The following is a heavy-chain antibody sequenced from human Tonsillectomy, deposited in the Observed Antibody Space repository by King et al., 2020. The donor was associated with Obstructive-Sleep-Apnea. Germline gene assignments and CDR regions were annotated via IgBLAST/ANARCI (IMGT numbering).Heavy chain of an antibody. J-gene: IGHJ5*02. V-gene: IGHV4-61*01. Sequence: VQLQESGPGLVKPSETLSLTCTVSGGSVSSGSYYWSWIRQPPGKGLEWIGYTYYSGSTNYKPSLKSGVTISVDTSKNQFSLNLSSVTAADTAVYYCARRRERYCSSTSCYSGNWFDPWGQGTLVTVSS. CDR2: TYYSGST. CDR1: GGSVSSGSYY. D-gene: IGHD2-2*01. CDR3: ARRRERYCSSTSCYSGNWFDP.